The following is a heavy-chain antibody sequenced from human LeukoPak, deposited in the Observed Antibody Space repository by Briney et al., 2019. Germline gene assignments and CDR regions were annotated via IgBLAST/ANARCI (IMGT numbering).Heavy chain of an antibody. J-gene: IGHJ6*02. CDR1: GYTFTGYY. D-gene: IGHD6-19*01. CDR2: INPNSGGT. V-gene: IGHV1-2*02. CDR3: ARAGSNSGRWLVPVNYYYYYGMDV. Sequence: ASVKVSCKASGYTFTGYYMHWVRQAPGQGLEWMGWINPNSGGTNYAQKFQGRVTMTRDTSISTAYMELSRLRSDDTAVYYCARAGSNSGRWLVPVNYYYYYGMDVWGQGTTVTVSS.